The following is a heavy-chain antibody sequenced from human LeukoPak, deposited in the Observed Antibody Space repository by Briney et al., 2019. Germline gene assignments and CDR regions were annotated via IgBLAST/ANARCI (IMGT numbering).Heavy chain of an antibody. D-gene: IGHD3-10*01. Sequence: GGSLRLSSAASGFTFSSYAMHWVRQAPGKGLEWVAVISYDGSNKYYADSVKGRFTISRDNSKNTLYLQMNSLRAEDTAVYYCARASYYGSGSSPSDYWGQGTLVTVSS. V-gene: IGHV3-30*04. CDR3: ARASYYGSGSSPSDY. CDR1: GFTFSSYA. J-gene: IGHJ4*02. CDR2: ISYDGSNK.